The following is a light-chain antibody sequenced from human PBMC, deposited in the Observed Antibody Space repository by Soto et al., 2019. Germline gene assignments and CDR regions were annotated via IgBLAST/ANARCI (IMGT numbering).Light chain of an antibody. J-gene: IGLJ2*01. Sequence: QSALTQPPSASGSPGQSVTISCTGTSSDVGGYNYVSWYKQHPGKAPKLMIYEVSKRPSGVPDRFSGSKSGNTASLTVSGLQAEDEADYYCSSYAGSNNLVFGGGTKGTVL. CDR3: SSYAGSNNLV. CDR2: EVS. V-gene: IGLV2-8*01. CDR1: SSDVGGYNY.